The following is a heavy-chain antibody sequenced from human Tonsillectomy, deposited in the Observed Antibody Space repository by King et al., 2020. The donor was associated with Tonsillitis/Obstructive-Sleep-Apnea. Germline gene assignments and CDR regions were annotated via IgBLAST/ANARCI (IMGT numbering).Heavy chain of an antibody. D-gene: IGHD3-3*01. CDR3: AKLRYDFWSGDDPYFAY. CDR2: ISGSGGST. V-gene: IGHV3-23*04. J-gene: IGHJ4*02. Sequence: VQLVESGGGLVQPGGSLRLSCAASGFTFISYAMTWVRQAPGKGLEWVSVISGSGGSTSYADSGKGRFTISRDNSKNTLYLQMNSLRAEDTAVYYCAKLRYDFWSGDDPYFAYWGQGTLVTVSS. CDR1: GFTFISYA.